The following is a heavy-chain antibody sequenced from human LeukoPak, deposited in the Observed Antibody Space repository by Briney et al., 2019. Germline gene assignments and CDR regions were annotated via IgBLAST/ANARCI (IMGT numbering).Heavy chain of an antibody. D-gene: IGHD3-3*01. J-gene: IGHJ4*02. CDR3: ARAYDFWSGYHSYYFDY. CDR2: IKQDGSEK. Sequence: PGGSLRLSCAASGFTFSSYWMSWVRQAPGKGLEWVANIKQDGSEKYYVDSVKGRFIISRDNAKNSLYLQMNSLRAEDTAVYYCARAYDFWSGYHSYYFDYWGQGTLVTVFS. CDR1: GFTFSSYW. V-gene: IGHV3-7*01.